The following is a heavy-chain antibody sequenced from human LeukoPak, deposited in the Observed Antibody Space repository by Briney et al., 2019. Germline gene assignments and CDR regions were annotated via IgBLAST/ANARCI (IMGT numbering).Heavy chain of an antibody. CDR1: GGSISSYY. CDR2: IYYSGST. V-gene: IGHV4-59*01. J-gene: IGHJ4*02. Sequence: NPSETLSLTCTVSGGSISSYYWSWIRQPPGEGLEWIGYIYYSGSTNYNPSLKSRVTISVDTSKNQFSLKLSSVTAADTAVYYCARARGGRLLDYWGQGTLVTVSS. D-gene: IGHD2-15*01. CDR3: ARARGGRLLDY.